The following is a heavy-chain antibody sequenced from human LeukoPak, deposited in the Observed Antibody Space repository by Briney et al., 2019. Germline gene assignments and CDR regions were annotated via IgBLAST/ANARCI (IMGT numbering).Heavy chain of an antibody. V-gene: IGHV3-30-3*01. J-gene: IGHJ4*02. CDR1: GFTFSSYA. CDR2: ISYDGSNK. CDR3: ARSEEKPVTSEITMIVVVITPNFDY. Sequence: GGSLGLSCAASGFTFSSYAMHWVRQAPGKGLEWVAVISYDGSNKYYADSVKGRFTISRDNSKNTLYLRMNSLRAEDTAVYYCARSEEKPVTSEITMIVVVITPNFDYWGQGTLVTVSS. D-gene: IGHD3-22*01.